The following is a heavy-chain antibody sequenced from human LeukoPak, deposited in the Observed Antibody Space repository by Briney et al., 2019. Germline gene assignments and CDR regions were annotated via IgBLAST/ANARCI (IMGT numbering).Heavy chain of an antibody. V-gene: IGHV1-18*01. Sequence: GASVKVSCKTSGYTFSSYGYGISWVRQAPGQGLEWMGWISAYNGNTNYAQKLQGRVTMTTDTSTSTAYMELRSLRSDDTAVYYCARRSDYGDYWGQGTLVTVSS. CDR2: ISAYNGNT. J-gene: IGHJ4*02. CDR1: GYTFSSYGYG. D-gene: IGHD4-17*01. CDR3: ARRSDYGDY.